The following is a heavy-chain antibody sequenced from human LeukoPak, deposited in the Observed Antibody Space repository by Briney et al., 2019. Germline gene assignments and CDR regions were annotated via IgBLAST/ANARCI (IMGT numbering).Heavy chain of an antibody. CDR2: IKQDGSEK. J-gene: IGHJ4*02. CDR3: AKIAVAGLYYFDY. Sequence: GGSLRLSCAASGFTFSSYWMSWVRQAPGKGLEWVANIKQDGSEKYYVDSVKGRFTVSRDNSKNTLYLQMNSLTVEDTAVYYCAKIAVAGLYYFDYWGQGTLVTVSS. CDR1: GFTFSSYW. D-gene: IGHD6-19*01. V-gene: IGHV3-7*03.